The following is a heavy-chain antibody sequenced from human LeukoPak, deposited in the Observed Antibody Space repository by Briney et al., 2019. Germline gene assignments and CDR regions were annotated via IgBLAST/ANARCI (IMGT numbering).Heavy chain of an antibody. V-gene: IGHV4-59*08. J-gene: IGHJ4*02. CDR1: GVSISSYY. CDR2: IFYSGNT. CDR3: ARLAAISGSDYPDD. D-gene: IGHD1-26*01. Sequence: PSETLSLTCTVSGVSISSYYWSWIRQPPGKGLEWIGYIFYSGNTIYNPSLRSRVTISADTSKNHFSLRLRSVTAADTAVYYCARLAAISGSDYPDDWGQGTLVTVSA.